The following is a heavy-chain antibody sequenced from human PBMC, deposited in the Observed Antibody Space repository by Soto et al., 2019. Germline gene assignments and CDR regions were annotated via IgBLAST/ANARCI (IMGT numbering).Heavy chain of an antibody. Sequence: HLQLQESGPGLVKSSETLSLTCAVSGGSITSSGFWWSWIRQPPGKGLEWIATIYDTGNTFYNPSLRSRVTISAHTSKNECALNLNSVTAADSAVYYCAIRASGDPFDPWGQGTLVTVSS. D-gene: IGHD3-10*01. CDR1: GGSITSSGFW. CDR2: IYDTGNT. J-gene: IGHJ5*02. V-gene: IGHV4-39*01. CDR3: AIRASGDPFDP.